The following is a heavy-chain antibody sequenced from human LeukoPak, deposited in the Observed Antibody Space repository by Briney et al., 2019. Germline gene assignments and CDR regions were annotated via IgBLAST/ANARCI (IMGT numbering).Heavy chain of an antibody. Sequence: GGSLRLSCAASGFTFSSYAMHWVRQAPGKGLEYVSAISSNGGSTYYANSVKGRFTISRDNSKNTLYLQMGSLRAEDMAVYYCARLAVYWGQGTLVTVSS. CDR1: GFTFSSYA. D-gene: IGHD4-11*01. J-gene: IGHJ4*02. V-gene: IGHV3-64*01. CDR3: ARLAVY. CDR2: ISSNGGST.